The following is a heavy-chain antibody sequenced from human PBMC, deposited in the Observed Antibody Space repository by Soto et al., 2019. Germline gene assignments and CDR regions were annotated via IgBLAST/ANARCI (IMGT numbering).Heavy chain of an antibody. J-gene: IGHJ4*02. D-gene: IGHD6-19*01. Sequence: TGGSLRLSCAASCFTFSGSGIHWVRQASGKGLEWVGRIRTKTNNYATAYAASVKGRFTISRDDSKNMAYLQMNSLKTEDTAVYYCTAMAGIDYWGQGTLVTVSS. V-gene: IGHV3-73*01. CDR1: CFTFSGSG. CDR2: IRTKTNNYAT. CDR3: TAMAGIDY.